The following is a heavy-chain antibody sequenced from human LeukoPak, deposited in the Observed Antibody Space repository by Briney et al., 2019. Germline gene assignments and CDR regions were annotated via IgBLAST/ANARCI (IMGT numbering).Heavy chain of an antibody. CDR2: IYYTGST. CDR1: GGSISSYY. V-gene: IGHV4-59*12. D-gene: IGHD3-10*01. Sequence: SETLSLTCSVSGGSISSYYWSWIRQPPGRGLEWIGYIYYTGSTNYNPSLKSRVTISVDTSKNQFSLKLSSVTAADTAVYYCARDAARGGAWFDPWGQGTLVTVSS. CDR3: ARDAARGGAWFDP. J-gene: IGHJ5*02.